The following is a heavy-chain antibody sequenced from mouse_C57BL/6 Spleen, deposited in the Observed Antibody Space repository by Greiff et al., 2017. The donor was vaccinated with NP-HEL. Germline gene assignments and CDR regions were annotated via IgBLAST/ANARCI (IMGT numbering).Heavy chain of an antibody. J-gene: IGHJ3*01. V-gene: IGHV1-15*01. CDR3: TRSNYKAWFAY. CDR1: GYTFTDYE. D-gene: IGHD2-12*01. Sequence: QVQLQQSGAELVRPGASVTLSCKASGYTFTDYEMHWVKQTPVHGLEWIGAIDPETGGTAYNQKFKGKAILTADKSSSTAYMELRILTSDDSAVYYCTRSNYKAWFAYWGQGTLVTVSA. CDR2: IDPETGGT.